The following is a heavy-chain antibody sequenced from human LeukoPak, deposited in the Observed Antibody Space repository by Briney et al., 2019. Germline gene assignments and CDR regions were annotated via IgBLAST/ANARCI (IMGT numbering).Heavy chain of an antibody. V-gene: IGHV4-59*01. CDR1: GGSIRSYY. Sequence: PSETLSLTCSVSGGSIRSYYWNWIRQPPGKGLEWIGYIYYSGSTNYNPSLKSRVTISVDTSNNQFSLKLSSVTAADTAVYYCARGGYCGGDCYYYFDLWGRGTLVTVSS. CDR2: IYYSGST. J-gene: IGHJ2*01. D-gene: IGHD2-21*02. CDR3: ARGGYCGGDCYYYFDL.